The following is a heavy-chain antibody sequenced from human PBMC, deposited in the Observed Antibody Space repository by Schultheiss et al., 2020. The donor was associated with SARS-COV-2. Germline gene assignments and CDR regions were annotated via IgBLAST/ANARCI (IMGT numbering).Heavy chain of an antibody. Sequence: GESLKISCAASGFTFSSYAMSWVRQAPGKGLEWVSAISGSGGSTYYADSVKGRFTISRDNSKNTLYLQMNSLRAEDTAVYYCAKFQTPRTHRDAFDIWGQGTMVTVSS. CDR1: GFTFSSYA. D-gene: IGHD1-14*01. J-gene: IGHJ3*02. V-gene: IGHV3-23*01. CDR2: ISGSGGST. CDR3: AKFQTPRTHRDAFDI.